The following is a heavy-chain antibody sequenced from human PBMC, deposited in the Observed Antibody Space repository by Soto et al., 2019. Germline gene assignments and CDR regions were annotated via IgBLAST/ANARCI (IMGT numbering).Heavy chain of an antibody. CDR3: ATSLGYSCSGRGLHYYFDY. CDR1: GFTFSDHY. D-gene: IGHD2-2*03. Sequence: EVQLVESGGGLVQPGGSLRLSCAASGFTFSDHYMDWVRQAPGKGLEWVGRTRNKANSYNTEYAASVKGRFTISRDDSKNSLYLQMNSLRTEDTAVYYCATSLGYSCSGRGLHYYFDYWGQGTLVTVSS. J-gene: IGHJ4*02. CDR2: TRNKANSYNT. V-gene: IGHV3-72*01.